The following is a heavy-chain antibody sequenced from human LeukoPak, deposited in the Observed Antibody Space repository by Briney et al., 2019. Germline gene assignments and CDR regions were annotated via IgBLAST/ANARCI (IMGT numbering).Heavy chain of an antibody. CDR2: ISAYNGNT. V-gene: IGHV1-18*01. CDR1: GYTFTSYG. D-gene: IGHD3-3*01. J-gene: IGHJ4*02. Sequence: ASVKVSCKASGYTFTSYGISWVRQAPGQGLEWMGWISAYNGNTNYAQKLQGRVTMTTDTSTSTAYMELRSLRSDDTAVYYCARSRITIFGVVMIFDYWGQGTLVTVSS. CDR3: ARSRITIFGVVMIFDY.